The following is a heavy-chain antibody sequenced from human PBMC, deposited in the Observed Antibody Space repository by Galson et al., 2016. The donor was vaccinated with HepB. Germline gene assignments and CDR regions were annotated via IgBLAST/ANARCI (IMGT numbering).Heavy chain of an antibody. Sequence: PALVKPTQSLTLTCTFSGFSLSTSGMSVIWIRQPPGKALEWLALIDWDDDKYYNPSLKTRLTISKDTSKNQVVLIMTNMDPVDTAMYFCARATRGYSLLMDVWGQGTKVTVSS. V-gene: IGHV2-70*01. J-gene: IGHJ6*02. D-gene: IGHD5-18*01. CDR3: ARATRGYSLLMDV. CDR1: GFSLSTSGMS. CDR2: IDWDDDK.